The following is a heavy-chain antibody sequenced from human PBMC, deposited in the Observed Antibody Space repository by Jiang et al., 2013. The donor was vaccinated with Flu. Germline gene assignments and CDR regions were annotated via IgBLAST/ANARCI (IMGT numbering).Heavy chain of an antibody. J-gene: IGHJ4*02. CDR2: VYSGGST. CDR1: GFTVGRNQ. V-gene: IGHV3-53*01. Sequence: LLESGGGLIQPGGSLRLACAVSGFTVGRNQMFWVRQAPGKGPECIAVVYSGGSTNYVDSVKGRFTISRDSSKNMLYLQMNSLRVEDTAVYYCARKTDSGGDGGFWGQGTLVTVSS. D-gene: IGHD2-21*02. CDR3: ARKTDSGGDGGF.